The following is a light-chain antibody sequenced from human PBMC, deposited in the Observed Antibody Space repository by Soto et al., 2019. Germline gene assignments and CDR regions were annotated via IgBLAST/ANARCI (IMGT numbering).Light chain of an antibody. CDR2: ASS. V-gene: IGKV1-39*01. CDR3: QQSYSTPRT. CDR1: QSIRSY. Sequence: DIQMTQSPSSLSASVGDRVTITCRASQSIRSYLNWYQQKPGKAPKLLIYASSSLQSGVPSRFSGSGSGTEFTLTISSLQPEDFATYYCQQSYSTPRTFGGGTKVEIK. J-gene: IGKJ4*01.